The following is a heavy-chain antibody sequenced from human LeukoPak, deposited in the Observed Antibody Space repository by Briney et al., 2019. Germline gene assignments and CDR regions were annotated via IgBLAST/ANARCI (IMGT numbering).Heavy chain of an antibody. CDR1: GYIFTSYW. J-gene: IGHJ4*02. D-gene: IGHD3-16*01. CDR2: IDPSDSYT. V-gene: IGHV5-10-1*01. CDR3: ARHGGGLTPYYFDY. Sequence: GESLKISCKGSGYIFTSYWISWVRQMPGKGLEWMGRIDPSDSYTNYSPSFQGHVTISADKSISTAYLQWSSLKASDTAMYYCARHGGGLTPYYFDYWGQGTLVTVSS.